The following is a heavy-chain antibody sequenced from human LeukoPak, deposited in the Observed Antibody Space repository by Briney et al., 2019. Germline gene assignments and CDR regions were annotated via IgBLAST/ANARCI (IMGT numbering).Heavy chain of an antibody. CDR2: ISGGGDST. CDR1: GFTFSRYG. V-gene: IGHV3-23*01. J-gene: IGHJ4*02. CDR3: AKARGGDYGDYVIFDY. Sequence: PGGSLTLSCATSGFTFSRYGMAWVRQAPGKGLEWVSSISGGGDSTYYADSVKGRFTISRDNSKSTLFLQLNSLRAEDTAVYYCAKARGGDYGDYVIFDYWGQGTLVTVSS. D-gene: IGHD4-17*01.